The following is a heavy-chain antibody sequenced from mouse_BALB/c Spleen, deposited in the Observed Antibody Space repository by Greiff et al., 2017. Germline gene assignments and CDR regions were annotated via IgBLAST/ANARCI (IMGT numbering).Heavy chain of an antibody. J-gene: IGHJ2*01. V-gene: IGHV2-9-2*01. Sequence: VKVVESGPGLVAPSQSLSITCTVSGFSLTSYDIRWIRQPPGKGLEWLGVIWTGGGTNYNSAFMSRLSISKDNSKSQVFLKMNSLQTDDTAIYYCVRDRRYAKGFDYWGQGTTLTVSS. CDR2: IWTGGGT. CDR3: VRDRRYAKGFDY. CDR1: GFSLTSYD. D-gene: IGHD2-14*01.